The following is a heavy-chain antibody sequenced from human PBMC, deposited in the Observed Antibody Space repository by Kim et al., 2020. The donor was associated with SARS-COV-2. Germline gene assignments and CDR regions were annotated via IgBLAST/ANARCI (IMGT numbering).Heavy chain of an antibody. J-gene: IGHJ4*02. Sequence: NSNPSLKSGVTMSVHTSKNQFSLKLSSETAADTAVYYCARGNSWYYFDYWGQGALVTVSS. V-gene: IGHV4-59*09. D-gene: IGHD6-13*01. CDR3: ARGNSWYYFDY.